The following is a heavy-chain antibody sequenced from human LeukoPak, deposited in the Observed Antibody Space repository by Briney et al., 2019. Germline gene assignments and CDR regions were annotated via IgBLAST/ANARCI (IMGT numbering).Heavy chain of an antibody. D-gene: IGHD2-2*01. CDR3: AVYCSSTSCYEEYWFDP. CDR1: GGSFSGYY. V-gene: IGHV4-34*01. CDR2: INHSGST. J-gene: IGHJ5*02. Sequence: SETLSLTCAVYGGSFSGYYWSWIRQPPGKGLEWIGEINHSGSTNYNPSLKSRVTISVDTSKDQFSLKLSSVTAADTAVYYCAVYCSSTSCYEEYWFDPWGQGTLVTVSS.